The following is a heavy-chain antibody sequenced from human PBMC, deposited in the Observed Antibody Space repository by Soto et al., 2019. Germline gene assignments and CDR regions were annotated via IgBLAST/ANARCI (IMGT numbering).Heavy chain of an antibody. CDR3: ARKGRTDIGTYYYYGMDV. CDR1: GYTFTSYG. J-gene: IGHJ6*02. CDR2: ISAYNGNT. D-gene: IGHD3-9*01. V-gene: IGHV1-18*01. Sequence: ASVKVSCKASGYTFTSYGISWVRQAPGQGLEWMGWISAYNGNTNYAQKLQGRVTMTTDTSTSTAYMELRSLRSDDTAVYYCARKGRTDIGTYYYYGMDVWGQGTTVTVSS.